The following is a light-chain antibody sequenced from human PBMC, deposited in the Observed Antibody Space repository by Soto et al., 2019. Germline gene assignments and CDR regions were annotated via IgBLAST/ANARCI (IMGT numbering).Light chain of an antibody. J-gene: IGLJ1*01. CDR1: SSDIGGYNY. V-gene: IGLV2-14*01. CDR3: SSYTSSSTLYV. CDR2: EVN. Sequence: QSALTQPASVSGSPGQSITISCAGTSSDIGGYNYVSWYQQHPGKAPKAMIYEVNNRPSGVSNRFSGSKSGNTASLTISGLQAEDEADYYCSSYTSSSTLYVFGSGTKVTVL.